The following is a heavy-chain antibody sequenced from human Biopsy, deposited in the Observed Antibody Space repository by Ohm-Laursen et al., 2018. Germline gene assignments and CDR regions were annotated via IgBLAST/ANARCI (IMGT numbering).Heavy chain of an antibody. V-gene: IGHV1-18*04. CDR3: ARDALGGGSYRFFY. CDR1: TGTFNSYG. CDR2: SSGYNGKT. J-gene: IGHJ4*02. D-gene: IGHD1-26*01. Sequence: SVKVSCKAPTGTFNSYGIIWVRQAPGQGLEWMGWSSGYNGKTNYAQKFQGRLIMTTDTSTSTAYMDLRSLRSDDTAVYYCARDALGGGSYRFFYWGQGSLVTVSS.